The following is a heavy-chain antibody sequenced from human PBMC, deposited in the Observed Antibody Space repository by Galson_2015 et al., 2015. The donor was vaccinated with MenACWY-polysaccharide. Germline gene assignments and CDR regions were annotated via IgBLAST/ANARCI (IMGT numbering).Heavy chain of an antibody. J-gene: IGHJ4*02. V-gene: IGHV1-8*01. CDR3: ARVIARKYTFADS. D-gene: IGHD2-21*01. CDR1: GYKFTSYD. CDR2: MNPNSGNT. Sequence: SVKVSCKASGYKFTSYDINWVRQATGQGLEWMGWMNPNSGNTGYAQKSQGRVTMTSNSAITTAYMELSSLRSEDTAVYYCARVIARKYTFADSWGQGTLVTVSS.